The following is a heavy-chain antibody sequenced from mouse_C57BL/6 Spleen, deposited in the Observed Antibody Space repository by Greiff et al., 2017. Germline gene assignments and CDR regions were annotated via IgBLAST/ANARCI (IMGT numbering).Heavy chain of an antibody. CDR2: IRLKSDNYAT. CDR3: TGYDGNYLYYFDY. D-gene: IGHD2-3*01. V-gene: IGHV6-3*01. CDR1: GFTFSNYW. Sequence: EVHLVESGGGLVQPGGSMKLSCVASGFTFSNYWMNWVRQSPEKGLEWVAQIRLKSDNYATHYAESVKGRFTISRDDSKSMVYLQMNNLRAEDTGIYYCTGYDGNYLYYFDYWGQGTTLTVSS. J-gene: IGHJ2*01.